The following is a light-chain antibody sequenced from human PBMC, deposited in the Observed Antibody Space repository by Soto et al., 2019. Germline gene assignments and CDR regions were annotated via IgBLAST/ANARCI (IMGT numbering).Light chain of an antibody. Sequence: IHLNQSPPTLSASVGDRVTITCRASQTISTWMAWYQQKPGKAPKLLVYDASTLQSGVASRFSGSGSGTEFTLIISGLQPDDSATYYCQQYTNTNNPWMFGQGTKVDIK. V-gene: IGKV1-5*01. J-gene: IGKJ1*01. CDR3: QQYTNTNNPWM. CDR1: QTISTW. CDR2: DAS.